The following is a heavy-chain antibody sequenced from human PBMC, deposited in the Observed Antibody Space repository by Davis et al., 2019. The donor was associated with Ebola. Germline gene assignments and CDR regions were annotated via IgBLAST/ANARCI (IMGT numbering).Heavy chain of an antibody. D-gene: IGHD4-17*01. CDR3: ARDNGDYYFDY. V-gene: IGHV4-31*03. J-gene: IGHJ4*02. CDR2: IYYSGST. CDR1: GGSISSGRYY. Sequence: SETLSLTCIVSGGSISSGRYYWSWIRQHPGKGLAWIGYIYYSGSTYYNPSLKSRVTISVDTSKNQFSLKLSSVTAADTAVYYCARDNGDYYFDYWGQGTLVTVSS.